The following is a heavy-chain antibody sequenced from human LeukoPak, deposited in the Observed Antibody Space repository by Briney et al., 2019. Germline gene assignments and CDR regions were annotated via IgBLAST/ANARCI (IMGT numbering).Heavy chain of an antibody. CDR3: ARGPMVVTV. CDR2: ISSGSSYI. V-gene: IGHV3-21*01. Sequence: GGSLRLSCAASGFTFSRYWMTWVRQAPGKGLEWVSSISSGSSYIYYADSVKGRFTISRDNAKNSLYLQMNSLRAEDTAVYYCARGPMVVTVWGQGTLVTVSS. J-gene: IGHJ4*02. D-gene: IGHD4-23*01. CDR1: GFTFSRYW.